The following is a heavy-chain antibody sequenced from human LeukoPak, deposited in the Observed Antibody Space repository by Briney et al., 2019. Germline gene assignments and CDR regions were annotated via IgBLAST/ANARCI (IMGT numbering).Heavy chain of an antibody. Sequence: GGSLRLSCAASGFTFSSYSMNWVRQAPGKGLEWVSSISSSSSYIYYADSVKGRFTISRDNAKNSLYLQMNSLRAEDTAVYYCARDGYDSSGYYPPGDAFDIWCQGTMVTVSS. V-gene: IGHV3-21*01. D-gene: IGHD3-22*01. CDR2: ISSSSSYI. CDR1: GFTFSSYS. J-gene: IGHJ3*02. CDR3: ARDGYDSSGYYPPGDAFDI.